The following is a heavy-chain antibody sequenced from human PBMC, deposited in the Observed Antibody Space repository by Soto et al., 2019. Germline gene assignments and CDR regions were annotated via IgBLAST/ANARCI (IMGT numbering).Heavy chain of an antibody. CDR2: IIPILGIA. V-gene: IGHV1-69*02. J-gene: IGHJ6*02. Sequence: QVQLVQSGAEVKKPGSSVKVSCKASGGTFSSYTISWVRQAPGQGLEWMGRIIPILGIANYAQKFQGRVTITADKSTSTAYMELSSLRSEGTAVYYCASLMSSGYYCGMDVWGQGTTVTVSS. CDR1: GGTFSSYT. D-gene: IGHD3-10*01. CDR3: ASLMSSGYYCGMDV.